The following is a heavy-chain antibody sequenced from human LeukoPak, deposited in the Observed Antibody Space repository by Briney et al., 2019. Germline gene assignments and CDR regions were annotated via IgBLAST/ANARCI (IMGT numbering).Heavy chain of an antibody. J-gene: IGHJ4*02. V-gene: IGHV3-7*01. Sequence: GGSLRLSCAASGFTFTNYWMSWVRQAPGKGPEWVANIKHDESKTYYDDSVKGRFTISRDNAKNSLFLQMNSLRAEDAAVYYCARDASLYCAGDTCYWAFDHWGQGTLVTVSS. D-gene: IGHD2-21*02. CDR1: GFTFTNYW. CDR2: IKHDESKT. CDR3: ARDASLYCAGDTCYWAFDH.